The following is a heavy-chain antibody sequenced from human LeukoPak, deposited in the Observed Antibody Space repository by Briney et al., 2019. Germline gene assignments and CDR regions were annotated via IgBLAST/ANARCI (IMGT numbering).Heavy chain of an antibody. CDR3: ARDGWPSYYYYMDV. CDR2: ISAYNGNT. CDR1: GYTFTSYG. D-gene: IGHD6-19*01. V-gene: IGHV1-18*01. J-gene: IGHJ6*03. Sequence: ASVKVSCKASGYTFTSYGISWVRQAPGQGLEWMGWISAYNGNTNYAQKLQGRVTMTTDTSASTAYMELSSLRSDDTAVYYCARDGWPSYYYYMDVWGKGTTVTVSS.